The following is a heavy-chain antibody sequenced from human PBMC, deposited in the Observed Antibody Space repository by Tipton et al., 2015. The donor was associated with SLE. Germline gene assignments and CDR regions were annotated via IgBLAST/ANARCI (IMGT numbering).Heavy chain of an antibody. CDR1: GFTFRTYW. V-gene: IGHV3-74*01. CDR3: GRDLNYVFDV. CDR2: INTDGSSA. J-gene: IGHJ3*01. Sequence: GSLRLSCTASGFTFRTYWMHWVRQVPGKGLVWVARINTDGSSANYADSVKGRFTISRDSAKNTLYLQMNSLRADDMAIYYCGRDLNYVFDVWGQGTMVTVSS. D-gene: IGHD1-7*01.